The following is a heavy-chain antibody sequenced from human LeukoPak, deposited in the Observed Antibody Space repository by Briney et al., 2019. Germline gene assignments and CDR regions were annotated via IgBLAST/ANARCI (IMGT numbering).Heavy chain of an antibody. V-gene: IGHV4-34*01. Sequence: SETLSLTCAVYGVSFSGYYWSWIRQPPGKGLEWIGEINHSGSTNYNPSLKSRVTISVDTSKNQFSLKLSSVTAADTAVYYCAGRQVAAAGTLLEWGQGTLVTVSS. CDR1: GVSFSGYY. J-gene: IGHJ4*02. D-gene: IGHD6-13*01. CDR2: INHSGST. CDR3: AGRQVAAAGTLLE.